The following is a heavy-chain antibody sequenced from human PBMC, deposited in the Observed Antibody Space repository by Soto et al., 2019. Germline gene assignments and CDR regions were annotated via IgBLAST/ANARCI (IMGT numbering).Heavy chain of an antibody. CDR2: ISGSGGST. V-gene: IGHV3-23*01. D-gene: IGHD6-13*01. CDR1: GFTFSSYA. J-gene: IGHJ4*02. Sequence: GGSLRLSCAASGFTFSSYAMSWVRQAPGKGLEWVSAISGSGGSTYYADSVKGRFTISGDNSKNTLYLQMNSLRAEDTAVYYCAKDRWGGDSSSFDYWGQGTLVTVSS. CDR3: AKDRWGGDSSSFDY.